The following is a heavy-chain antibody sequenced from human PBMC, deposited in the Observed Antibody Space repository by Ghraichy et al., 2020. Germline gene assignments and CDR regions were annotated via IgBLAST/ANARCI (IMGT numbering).Heavy chain of an antibody. Sequence: GSLNISCAASGFIFSGYWMSWVRQAPGKGPEWVANIKKDGGEKYYVDSVKGRFTISRDNAKNSLYLQMNSLRAEDTAVYYCARDLGGGWYFDYWGQGALVTVSS. V-gene: IGHV3-7*01. CDR2: IKKDGGEK. D-gene: IGHD6-19*01. J-gene: IGHJ4*02. CDR3: ARDLGGGWYFDY. CDR1: GFIFSGYW.